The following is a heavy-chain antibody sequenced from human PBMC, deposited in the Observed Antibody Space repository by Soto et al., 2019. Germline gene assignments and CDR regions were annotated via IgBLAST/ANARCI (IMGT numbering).Heavy chain of an antibody. CDR2: IYYSGST. CDR3: ARHSLYSGRGAFDY. J-gene: IGHJ4*02. D-gene: IGHD1-26*01. CDR1: GDSISSNNNY. V-gene: IGHV4-39*01. Sequence: PSETLSLTCTVSGDSISSNNNYWSWIRQPPGKGLEWIGSIYYSGSTYYNPSLKSRVTISVDTSKNQFSLKLSSVTAADTAVYYCARHSLYSGRGAFDYWGQGTLVTVSS.